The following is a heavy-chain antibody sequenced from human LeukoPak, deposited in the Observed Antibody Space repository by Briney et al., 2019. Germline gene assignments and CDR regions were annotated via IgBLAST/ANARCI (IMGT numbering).Heavy chain of an antibody. V-gene: IGHV3-23*01. D-gene: IGHD3-22*01. Sequence: GGSLRLSCAASGFTFSSYAMSWVRQAPGKGLEWVSAISGSGGSIYYADSVKGRFIISGDNSKNTLYLQMNSLRAEDTAVYYCAKGVYYDSSAYNAFDIWGQGTMVTVSS. CDR3: AKGVYYDSSAYNAFDI. J-gene: IGHJ3*02. CDR1: GFTFSSYA. CDR2: ISGSGGSI.